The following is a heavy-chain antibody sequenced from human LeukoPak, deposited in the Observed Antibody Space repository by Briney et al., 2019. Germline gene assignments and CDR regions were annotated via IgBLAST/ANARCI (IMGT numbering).Heavy chain of an antibody. J-gene: IGHJ4*02. CDR3: ARDSRSGYYLFDY. CDR2: INPSGGST. CDR1: GCTFTSYY. V-gene: IGHV1-46*01. D-gene: IGHD3-22*01. Sequence: ASVKVSCKASGCTFTSYYMHWVRQPPGQGLEWMGIINPSGGSTSYAQKFQGRVTMTRDTSTSTVYMELSSLRSEDTAVYYCARDSRSGYYLFDYWGQGTLVTVSS.